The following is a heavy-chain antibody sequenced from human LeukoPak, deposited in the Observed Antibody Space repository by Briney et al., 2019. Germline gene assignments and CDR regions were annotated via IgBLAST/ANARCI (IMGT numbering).Heavy chain of an antibody. V-gene: IGHV4-34*01. CDR3: ARAPGFSSRWYGRYGMDV. Sequence: PSEALSLTCAVYGGSFSGYYWSWIRQPPGKGLEWIGEINHSGSTNYNPSLKSRVTISVDTSKNQFSLKPSSVTAADTAVYYCARAPGFSSRWYGRYGMDVWGQGTTVTVSS. CDR1: GGSFSGYY. J-gene: IGHJ6*02. CDR2: INHSGST. D-gene: IGHD6-13*01.